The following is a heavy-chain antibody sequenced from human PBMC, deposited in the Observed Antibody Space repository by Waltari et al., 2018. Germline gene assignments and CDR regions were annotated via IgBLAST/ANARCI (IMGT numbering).Heavy chain of an antibody. V-gene: IGHV1-69*08. CDR1: GGTFSSYA. D-gene: IGHD3-10*01. CDR3: ARDLIEDLQGVIIGAGFDY. J-gene: IGHJ4*02. Sequence: QVQLVQSGAEVKKPGSSVKVSCKASGGTFSSYAISWVRQAPGQGLEWMGRIIPIFGTANYAQKFQGRVTITADKSTSTAYMELSSLRSEDTAVYYCARDLIEDLQGVIIGAGFDYWGQGTLVTVSS. CDR2: IIPIFGTA.